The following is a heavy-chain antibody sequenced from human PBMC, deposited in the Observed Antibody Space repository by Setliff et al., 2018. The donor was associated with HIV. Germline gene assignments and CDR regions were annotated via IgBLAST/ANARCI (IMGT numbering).Heavy chain of an antibody. CDR1: GNTFSSHY. D-gene: IGHD3-10*01. J-gene: IGHJ3*02. CDR2: INPSGDIT. V-gene: IGHV1-46*01. CDR3: DSKGGSGNYPDSDAFDI. Sequence: ASVKVSCKASGNTFSSHYMHWVRQAPGKGLEWMGLINPSGDITSYAEKFQGRVTMTRDTSTSTVYMELRSLRSEDTAIYYCDSKGGSGNYPDSDAFDIWGQGTLVTVSS.